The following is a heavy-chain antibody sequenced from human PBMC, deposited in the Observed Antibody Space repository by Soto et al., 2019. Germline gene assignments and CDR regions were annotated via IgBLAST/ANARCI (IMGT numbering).Heavy chain of an antibody. V-gene: IGHV4-59*08. CDR3: ARSTPGIAVAGPWDY. J-gene: IGHJ4*02. CDR2: IYYSGST. Sequence: SETLSLTCTVSGGSISSYYWSWIRQPPGKGLEWIGYIYYSGSTNYNPSLKSRVTISVDTSKNQFSLKLSSVTAADTSVYYCARSTPGIAVAGPWDYWGQGTLVTVS. CDR1: GGSISSYY. D-gene: IGHD6-19*01.